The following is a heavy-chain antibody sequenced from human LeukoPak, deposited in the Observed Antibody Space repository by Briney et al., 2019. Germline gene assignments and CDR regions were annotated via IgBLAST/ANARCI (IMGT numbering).Heavy chain of an antibody. V-gene: IGHV3-21*01. Sequence: NSGGSLRLSCAASGFSFSTSTMNWVRQAPGKGLEWISSIGKTSRDKYYADSVRGRFTISRDNAKNSLFLLMNSLRAEDTSAYYCLRGDNRDYWGQGTLVTVSS. J-gene: IGHJ4*02. CDR3: LRGDNRDY. CDR2: IGKTSRDK. D-gene: IGHD1-14*01. CDR1: GFSFSTST.